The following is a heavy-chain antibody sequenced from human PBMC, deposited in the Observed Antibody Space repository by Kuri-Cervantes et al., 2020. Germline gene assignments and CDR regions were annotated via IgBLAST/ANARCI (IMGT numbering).Heavy chain of an antibody. CDR2: ISSSSSYI. Sequence: ETLSLTCAASGFTFSSYGMHWVRQAPGKGLEWVSSISSSSSYIYYADSVKGRFTISRDNAKNSLYLQMNSLRAEDTAVYYCARESRGYSSSSGSSDYWGQGTLVTVSS. CDR1: GFTFSSYG. J-gene: IGHJ4*02. D-gene: IGHD6-6*01. CDR3: ARESRGYSSSSGSSDY. V-gene: IGHV3-21*01.